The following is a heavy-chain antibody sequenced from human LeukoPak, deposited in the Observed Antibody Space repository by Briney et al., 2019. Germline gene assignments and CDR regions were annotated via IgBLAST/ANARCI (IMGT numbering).Heavy chain of an antibody. Sequence: ASVKVSCKASGGTFISYAISWVRQAPGQGLEWMGGIIPIFGTANYAQKFQGRVTITADESTSTAYMELRSLRSEDTAVYYCARAPQNDRGYGTRAANWFDPWGQGTLVTVSS. D-gene: IGHD5-18*01. CDR3: ARAPQNDRGYGTRAANWFDP. V-gene: IGHV1-69*13. CDR2: IIPIFGTA. J-gene: IGHJ5*02. CDR1: GGTFISYA.